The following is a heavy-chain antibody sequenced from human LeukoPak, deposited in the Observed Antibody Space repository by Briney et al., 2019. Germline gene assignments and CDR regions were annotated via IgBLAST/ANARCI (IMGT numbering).Heavy chain of an antibody. V-gene: IGHV4-4*09. J-gene: IGHJ6*03. Sequence: SETLSLTCTVSGGSISSYCWSWIRQPPGKGLEWIGYIYTSGSTNYNPSLKSRVTISVDTSKNQFSLKLSSVTAADTAVYYCARLRLAFPYYYYYMDVWGKGTTVTVSS. CDR3: ARLRLAFPYYYYYMDV. CDR2: IYTSGST. CDR1: GGSISSYC. D-gene: IGHD3-9*01.